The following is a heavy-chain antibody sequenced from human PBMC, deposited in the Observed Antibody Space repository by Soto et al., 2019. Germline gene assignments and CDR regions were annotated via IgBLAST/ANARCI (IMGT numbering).Heavy chain of an antibody. CDR3: AIWRYSGDN. CDR1: GYIFTNYH. CDR2: INPNGGST. D-gene: IGHD2-21*01. J-gene: IGHJ4*02. Sequence: QVRLVQSGAEVKKPGASVKVSCKASGYIFTNYHIHWVRQAPGQGLEWMAIINPNGGSTNCAQECQGSITLTRDTSTSTVYMDLSSLTSEDTAVYYCAIWRYSGDNWGQGTLVTVSS. V-gene: IGHV1-46*01.